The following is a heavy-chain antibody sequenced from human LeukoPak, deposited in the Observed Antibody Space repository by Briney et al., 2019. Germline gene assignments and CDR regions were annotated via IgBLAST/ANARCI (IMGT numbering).Heavy chain of an antibody. J-gene: IGHJ6*02. V-gene: IGHV4-4*07. Sequence: SETLSLTCTVSGGSISSYYWSWIRQPAGKGLEWIGRIYTSGSTNYNPSLKSRVTMSVDTSKNQFSLKLSSVTAADTAVYYCAREKSESSSWYRGDYCYGMDVWGQGTTVTVSS. CDR1: GGSISSYY. D-gene: IGHD6-13*01. CDR3: AREKSESSSWYRGDYCYGMDV. CDR2: IYTSGST.